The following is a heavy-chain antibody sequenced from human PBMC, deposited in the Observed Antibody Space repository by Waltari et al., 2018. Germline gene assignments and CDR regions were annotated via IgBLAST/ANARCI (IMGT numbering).Heavy chain of an antibody. D-gene: IGHD6-19*01. J-gene: IGHJ4*02. CDR1: GGSFSGYS. CDR3: ARVQWLVHGMFDY. CDR2: INHSGST. V-gene: IGHV4-34*01. Sequence: QVQLQQWGAGLLKPSETLSLTCAVYGGSFSGYSWSWIRQPTGKGLEWLGEINHSGSTNYTPSLKSRVTISVDTSKSQFSLKLSSVTAADTAVYYCARVQWLVHGMFDYWGQGTLVTVSS.